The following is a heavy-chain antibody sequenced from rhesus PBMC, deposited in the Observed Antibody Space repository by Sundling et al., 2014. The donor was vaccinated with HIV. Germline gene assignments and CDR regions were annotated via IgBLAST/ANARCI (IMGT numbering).Heavy chain of an antibody. V-gene: IGHV3-201*01. CDR1: GFTFDDYA. D-gene: IGHD6-31*01. CDR3: VRDRGAAAGYFDY. Sequence: EVQLVESGGGVVQPGGSLRLSCIASGFTFDDYAMHWVRQTPGKRLEWVSGVSWSGDSRYYADSVKGRFTVSRDYAKNSLFLQMDSLRVEDTAFYYCVRDRGAAAGYFDYWGQGVLVTVSS. CDR2: VSWSGDSR. J-gene: IGHJ4*01.